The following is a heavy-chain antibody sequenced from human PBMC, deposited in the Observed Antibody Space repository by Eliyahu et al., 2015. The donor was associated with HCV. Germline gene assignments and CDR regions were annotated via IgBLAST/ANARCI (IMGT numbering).Heavy chain of an antibody. V-gene: IGHV1-18*01. CDR3: ARDLNSKFDY. CDR1: GYTFTDFG. CDR2: ISAYNGNT. D-gene: IGHD1/OR15-1a*01. Sequence: QVQLVQSGAEVRKPGASVKVSCKASGYTFTDFGFNWVRQAPGQGLEWMGWISAYNGNTYYAQSLQGRVTMTTDASTSTAYMELRSLTYDDTALYYCARDLNSKFDYWGQGTPVTVSS. J-gene: IGHJ4*02.